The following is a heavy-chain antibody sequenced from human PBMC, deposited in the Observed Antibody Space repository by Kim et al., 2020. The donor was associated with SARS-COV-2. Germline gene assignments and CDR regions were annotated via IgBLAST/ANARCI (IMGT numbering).Heavy chain of an antibody. CDR1: GYTFTSYD. Sequence: ASVKVSCKASGYTFTSYDINWVRQATGQGLEWMGWMNPNSGNTGYAQKFQGRVTMTRNTSISTAYMELSSLRSEDTAVYYCARGTYYYDSSGYPMAAFDIWGQGTMVTVSS. CDR3: ARGTYYYDSSGYPMAAFDI. J-gene: IGHJ3*02. CDR2: MNPNSGNT. V-gene: IGHV1-8*01. D-gene: IGHD3-22*01.